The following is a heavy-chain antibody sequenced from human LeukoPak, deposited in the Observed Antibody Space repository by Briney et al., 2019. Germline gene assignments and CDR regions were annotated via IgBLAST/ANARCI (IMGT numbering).Heavy chain of an antibody. Sequence: GWSVRLSCAACRFTYSDYYMSWLRQAQGKGREGVSYISSRCSNLDYADSVKGRFTISRDNAKNSLYLQMNSLRAEDTAVYYCARELGYCSSTSCYSWFDPWGQGTLVTVSS. CDR3: ARELGYCSSTSCYSWFDP. D-gene: IGHD2-2*02. V-gene: IGHV3-11*01. CDR2: ISSRCSNL. CDR1: RFTYSDYY. J-gene: IGHJ5*02.